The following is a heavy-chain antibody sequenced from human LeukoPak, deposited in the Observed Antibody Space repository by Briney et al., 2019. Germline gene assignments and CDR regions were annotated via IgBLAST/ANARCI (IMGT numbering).Heavy chain of an antibody. CDR1: GDSVSSSSYY. J-gene: IGHJ5*02. CDR3: RGAATGTVGWFDP. D-gene: IGHD6-13*01. V-gene: IGHV4-39*01. Sequence: SETLSLTCTVSGDSVSSSSYYWGWIRQPPGTGLEWIGSIYYSGTTSYNPSLKSRVTISVDTSKNQFSLMLTSVTASDTAVYFCRGAATGTVGWFDPWGQGTLVTVSS. CDR2: IYYSGTT.